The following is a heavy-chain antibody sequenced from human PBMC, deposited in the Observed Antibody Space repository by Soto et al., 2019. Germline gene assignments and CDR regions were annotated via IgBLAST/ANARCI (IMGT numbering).Heavy chain of an antibody. D-gene: IGHD2-15*01. CDR2: IVPTLGIG. J-gene: IGHJ3*02. Sequence: QVQLVQSGAEVKKPGSSVKVSCKASGGTFNYYTFSWVRQAPGQGLEWMGRIVPTLGIGQVGQKFQGRVTITADKSTSTAYMEVTSLRSEDTALYYCARGMVVVAARDSGAFDIWGQGTMVSVSS. V-gene: IGHV1-69*02. CDR3: ARGMVVVAARDSGAFDI. CDR1: GGTFNYYT.